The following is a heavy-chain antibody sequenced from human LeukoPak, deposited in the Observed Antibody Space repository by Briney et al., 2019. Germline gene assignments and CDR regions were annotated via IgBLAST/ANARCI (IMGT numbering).Heavy chain of an antibody. J-gene: IGHJ6*02. V-gene: IGHV4-39*01. Sequence: PSETLSLTCTISGSSITSVSHYWGWIRQPPGKGLEWIGDIYYTGSTYYSPSLRSRVTMSVHTSENQFSLKLSSVTAADTAVYYCAGQAWDIVVVGMDVWGQGTTVTVSS. D-gene: IGHD2-15*01. CDR1: GSSITSVSHY. CDR2: IYYTGST. CDR3: AGQAWDIVVVGMDV.